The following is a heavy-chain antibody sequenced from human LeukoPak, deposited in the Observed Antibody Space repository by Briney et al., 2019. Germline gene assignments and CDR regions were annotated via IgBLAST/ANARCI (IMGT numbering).Heavy chain of an antibody. D-gene: IGHD3-10*01. CDR2: INPNSGGT. CDR1: GYTFTGYY. Sequence: ASVTVSCKASGYTFTGYYMHWVRQAPGQGLEWMGWINPNSGGTNYAQKFQGRVTMTRDTSISTAYMELSRLRFDDTAVYYCAGEGDYYGSGSYADWGQGTLVTVSS. J-gene: IGHJ4*02. V-gene: IGHV1-2*02. CDR3: AGEGDYYGSGSYAD.